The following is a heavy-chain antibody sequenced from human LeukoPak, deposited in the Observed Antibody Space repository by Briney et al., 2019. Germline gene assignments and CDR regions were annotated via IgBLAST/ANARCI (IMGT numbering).Heavy chain of an antibody. J-gene: IGHJ4*02. V-gene: IGHV3-23*01. CDR2: ISGSGDTT. Sequence: GGSLRLSCAASGFTFSSYAMTWVRQAPGKGLEWVSTISGSGDTTYYADSVKGRLTISRDNSKNTLYLQMNSLRAEDTAVYYCAKDHRLVLLWFGELKNYGSYFDYWGQGTLVTVSS. D-gene: IGHD3-10*01. CDR3: AKDHRLVLLWFGELKNYGSYFDY. CDR1: GFTFSSYA.